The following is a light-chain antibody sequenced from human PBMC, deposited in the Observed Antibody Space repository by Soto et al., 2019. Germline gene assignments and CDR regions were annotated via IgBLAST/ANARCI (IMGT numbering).Light chain of an antibody. Sequence: DIVMTQSPDSLAVSLGERATINCRSSQSLLYSSNNKNYLAWYQQMPGQPPKLLIYWASTRESGVPDRFSGSGSRTDFTLTISSLQAEDVATYYCQQYYTPPITFGGGTKVGIK. V-gene: IGKV4-1*01. CDR1: QSLLYSSNNKNY. CDR3: QQYYTPPIT. J-gene: IGKJ4*01. CDR2: WAS.